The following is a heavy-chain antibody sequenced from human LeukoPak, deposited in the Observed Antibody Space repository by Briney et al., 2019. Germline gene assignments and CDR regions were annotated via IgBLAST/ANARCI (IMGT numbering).Heavy chain of an antibody. J-gene: IGHJ4*02. Sequence: PGGSLRLSCAASRFTFSGSAMHWVRQASGKGLGWVGRIRSKANSYATAYAASVKGRFTISRDDSKNTSYLQMNSLKTEDTAVYYCTRRGIERRGPFDYWGQGTLVTVSS. CDR2: IRSKANSYAT. CDR1: RFTFSGSA. CDR3: TRRGIERRGPFDY. D-gene: IGHD6-13*01. V-gene: IGHV3-73*01.